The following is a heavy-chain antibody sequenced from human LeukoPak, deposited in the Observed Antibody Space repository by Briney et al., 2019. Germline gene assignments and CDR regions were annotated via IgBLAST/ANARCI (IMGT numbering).Heavy chain of an antibody. CDR2: IRHDGSYQ. V-gene: IGHV3-30*02. D-gene: IGHD6-19*01. CDR1: RFTFSSYG. CDR3: AKNRDSSDYPRDFDY. Sequence: GGSLRLSCAASRFTFSSYGMHWVRQTPGKGLEWVAFIRHDGSYQQYADSVKGRFTVSRDNSKGTVYLQMNSLRTEDTAVYYCAKNRDSSDYPRDFDYWGQGNLVTVSS. J-gene: IGHJ4*02.